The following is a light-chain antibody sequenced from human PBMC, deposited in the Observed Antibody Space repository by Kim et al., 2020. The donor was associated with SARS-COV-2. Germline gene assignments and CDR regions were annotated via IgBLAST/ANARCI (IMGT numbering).Light chain of an antibody. V-gene: IGLV2-18*02. CDR1: SIVVSSYNR. CDR2: EVR. CDR3: LSYTSTSTYV. J-gene: IGLJ1*01. Sequence: GQSVTISCTGISIVVSSYNRVSWYQQPPGTAPKLMIYEVRSRPPGVPHRFSGSKSGNTASLTISGLQTEDEADYYCLSYTSTSTYVFGTGTKVTVL.